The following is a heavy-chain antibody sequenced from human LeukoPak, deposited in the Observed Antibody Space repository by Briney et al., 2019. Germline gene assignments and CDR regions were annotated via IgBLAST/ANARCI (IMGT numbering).Heavy chain of an antibody. J-gene: IGHJ6*02. CDR1: GSTFSSYA. V-gene: IGHV3-23*01. D-gene: IGHD6-19*01. CDR2: ISGSGGST. Sequence: GGSLRLSCAASGSTFSSYAMSWVRQAPGKGLEWVSAISGSGGSTYYADSVKGRFTISRDNSKNTLYLQMNSLRAEDTAVYYCAKDRIAVAGLYYYYGMDVWGQGTTVTVSS. CDR3: AKDRIAVAGLYYYYGMDV.